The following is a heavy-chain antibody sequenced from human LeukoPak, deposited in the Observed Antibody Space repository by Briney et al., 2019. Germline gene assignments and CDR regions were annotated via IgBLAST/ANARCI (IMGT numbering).Heavy chain of an antibody. CDR1: GYTFTDYT. J-gene: IGHJ4*02. V-gene: IGHV1-3*01. CDR2: INGGSGNT. CDR3: ANPRYDSSGYYYAD. D-gene: IGHD3-22*01. Sequence: APVKVSCKASGYTFTDYTMHWLRQVPGQRLDWMGWINGGSGNTKYSPEFQGRVTITRDTSASTAYMELSSLRSEDTAVYYCANPRYDSSGYYYADWGQGTLVTVSS.